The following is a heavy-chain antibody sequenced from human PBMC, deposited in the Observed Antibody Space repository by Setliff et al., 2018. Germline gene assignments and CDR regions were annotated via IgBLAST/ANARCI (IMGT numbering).Heavy chain of an antibody. CDR2: VYSSVYSSGIT. V-gene: IGHV4-61*02. CDR1: GGSMSSGPNY. Sequence: PSATLSLTCTVSGGSMSSGPNYWSWIRQPAGRGLEWVGRVYSSVYSSGITSYNPSLKSRVTISMDTSKNQFSLGLTSVTAADTAVYYCARESAGDESVRHLYYTDVWGRGTTVTVSS. D-gene: IGHD1-1*01. J-gene: IGHJ6*03. CDR3: ARESAGDESVRHLYYTDV.